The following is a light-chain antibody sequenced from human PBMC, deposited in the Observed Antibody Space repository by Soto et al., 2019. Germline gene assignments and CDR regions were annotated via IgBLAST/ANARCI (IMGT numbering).Light chain of an antibody. CDR2: GAS. CDR3: HQYNNWPSFT. CDR1: QSVSSN. Sequence: EIVMTQSPATLSVSPGERATLSCRASQSVSSNLAWYQHKPGQAPRLLIYGASTRATGIPARFSGSGSGTEFTLPIISLQSEDFAVYYCHQYNNWPSFTFGPGTKVDIK. J-gene: IGKJ3*01. V-gene: IGKV3-15*01.